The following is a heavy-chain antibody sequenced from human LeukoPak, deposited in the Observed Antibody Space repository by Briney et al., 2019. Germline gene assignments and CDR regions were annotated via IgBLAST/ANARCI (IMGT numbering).Heavy chain of an antibody. CDR1: RFTFSSYW. CDR3: ARKDGYYGYYYYYGMDV. V-gene: IGHV3-7*03. CDR2: IKQDGSEK. J-gene: IGHJ6*04. Sequence: GGSLRLSCTASRFTFSSYWMSWVRQAPGKGLEWVANIKQDGSEKYYVDSVKGRFTISRDNAKNSLYLQMNSLRAEDTAVYYCARKDGYYGYYYYYGMDVWGKGTTVTVSS. D-gene: IGHD4-17*01.